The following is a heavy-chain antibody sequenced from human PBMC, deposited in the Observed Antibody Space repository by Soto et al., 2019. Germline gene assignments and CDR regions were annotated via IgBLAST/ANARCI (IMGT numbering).Heavy chain of an antibody. D-gene: IGHD3-10*01. CDR3: ASIRANTYYYGMDV. Sequence: QVQLVQSGAEVKKPGSSVKVSCKASGGTFSSYAISWVRQAPGQGLEWMGGIIPIFGTADYAQKFQGRVTXXXXXXXXTXXXXLXXXXXXXXXVYYCASIRANTYYYGMDVWGQGTTVTVSS. CDR2: IIPIFGTA. CDR1: GGTFSSYA. V-gene: IGHV1-69*05. J-gene: IGHJ6*02.